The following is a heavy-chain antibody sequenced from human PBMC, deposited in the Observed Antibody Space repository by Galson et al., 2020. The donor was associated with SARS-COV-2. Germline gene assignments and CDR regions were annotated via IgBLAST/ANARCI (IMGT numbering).Heavy chain of an antibody. J-gene: IGHJ4*02. V-gene: IGHV4-30-4*01. D-gene: IGHD3-10*01. CDR2: IYYTGNT. Sequence: ASETLSLTCAVSGGSISSADSYWSWIRQPPGKGLEWIGYIYYTGNTYYNPSLKSRVFISVDTSKNQFSLRLSSVTAADTAVYYCARVQSFSGSHYSTTFDRWGQGTLVTVSS. CDR1: GGSISSADSY. CDR3: ARVQSFSGSHYSTTFDR.